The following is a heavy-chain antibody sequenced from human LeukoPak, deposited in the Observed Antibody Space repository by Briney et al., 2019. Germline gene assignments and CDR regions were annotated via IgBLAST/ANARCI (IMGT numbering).Heavy chain of an antibody. V-gene: IGHV4-39*07. CDR1: GGSISSISYY. Sequence: PSETLSLTCTVSGGSISSISYYWGWIRQPPGKGLEWIGTIYYSGTTYYNPSLKSRVTMSVDTSKNQFSLKLSSVTAADTAVYYCASEQVGAVAGTVGYWGQGTLVTVSS. CDR2: IYYSGTT. CDR3: ASEQVGAVAGTVGY. J-gene: IGHJ4*02. D-gene: IGHD6-19*01.